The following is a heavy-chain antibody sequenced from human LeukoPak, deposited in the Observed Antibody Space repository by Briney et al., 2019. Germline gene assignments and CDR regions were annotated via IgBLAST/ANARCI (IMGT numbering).Heavy chain of an antibody. CDR2: IYYSGST. CDR3: ARVLGAASWRSYDY. D-gene: IGHD4/OR15-4a*01. CDR1: GGSVSNSLYY. V-gene: IGHV4-61*01. J-gene: IGHJ4*02. Sequence: SETLSLTCTVSGGSVSNSLYYWSWIRQPPGKGLEWIGYIYYSGSTNYNPSLKSRVTISIDTSRNQFSLRLNSMTAADTAVYYCARVLGAASWRSYDYWGQGSLVTVSS.